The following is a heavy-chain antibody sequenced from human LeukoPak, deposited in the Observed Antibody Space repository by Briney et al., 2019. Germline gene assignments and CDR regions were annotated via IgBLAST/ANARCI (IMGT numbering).Heavy chain of an antibody. J-gene: IGHJ6*03. CDR1: GFTFDDYG. D-gene: IGHD3-22*01. V-gene: IGHV3-48*04. Sequence: GGSLRLSCAASGFTFDDYGMSWVRQAPGKGLEWVSYISSSGSTIYYADSVKGRFTISRDNAKNSLYLQMNSLRAEDTAVYYCARDLLGYNYHYMDVWGKGTTVTVSS. CDR3: ARDLLGYNYHYMDV. CDR2: ISSSGSTI.